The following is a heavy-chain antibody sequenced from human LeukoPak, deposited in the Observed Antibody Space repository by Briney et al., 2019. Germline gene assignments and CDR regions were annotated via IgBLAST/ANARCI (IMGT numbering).Heavy chain of an antibody. Sequence: GGSLRLSRAASGFTFDDYGMSWVRQAPGKGLEWVSGINWNGGSTGYADSVKGRFTISRDNAKNSLYLQMNSLRAEDTALYHCAREWHSRGWPRIDPWGQGTLVTVSS. CDR2: INWNGGST. CDR3: AREWHSRGWPRIDP. D-gene: IGHD6-19*01. V-gene: IGHV3-20*01. CDR1: GFTFDDYG. J-gene: IGHJ5*02.